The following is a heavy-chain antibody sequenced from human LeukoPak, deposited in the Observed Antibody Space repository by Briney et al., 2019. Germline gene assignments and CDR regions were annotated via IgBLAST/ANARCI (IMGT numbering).Heavy chain of an antibody. V-gene: IGHV3-48*01. Sequence: GGSLRLSCAAPGFTFSSYSMNWVRQAPGKGLEWISYIGISSGNTKYADSVKGRFTISRDKARNSLYLQMNSLRVEDTAVYYCARDHRYAFDNWGHGTLVTVSS. CDR3: ARDHRYAFDN. CDR1: GFTFSSYS. CDR2: IGISSGNT. D-gene: IGHD5-12*01. J-gene: IGHJ4*01.